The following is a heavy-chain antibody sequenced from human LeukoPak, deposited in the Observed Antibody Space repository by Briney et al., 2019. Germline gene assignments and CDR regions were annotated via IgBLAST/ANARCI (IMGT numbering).Heavy chain of an antibody. Sequence: SETLSLTCTVPGGSISTSAFYWGRIRQPPGKGLEWIGSIYDSGNEFYNPSLKSRVTISADTSKNQFSLKLNSVTAADTAMYYCARQISDYYYYYMDVWGEGITVTVSS. V-gene: IGHV4-39*01. J-gene: IGHJ6*03. CDR2: IYDSGNE. D-gene: IGHD2/OR15-2a*01. CDR1: GGSISTSAFY. CDR3: ARQISDYYYYYMDV.